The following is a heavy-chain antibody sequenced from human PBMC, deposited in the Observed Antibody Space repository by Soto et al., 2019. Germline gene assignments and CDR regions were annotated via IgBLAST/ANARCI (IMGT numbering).Heavy chain of an antibody. V-gene: IGHV3-74*01. CDR3: ARDTDSYYYYYMDV. J-gene: IGHJ6*03. Sequence: GGSLRLSCAASGFTFSSYWMHWVRQAPGKGLVWVSRINSDGSSTSYAESVKGRFTISRDNAKNTLYLQMNSLRAEDTAVYYCARDTDSYYYYYMDVWGKGTTVTVSS. CDR2: INSDGSST. CDR1: GFTFSSYW. D-gene: IGHD3-22*01.